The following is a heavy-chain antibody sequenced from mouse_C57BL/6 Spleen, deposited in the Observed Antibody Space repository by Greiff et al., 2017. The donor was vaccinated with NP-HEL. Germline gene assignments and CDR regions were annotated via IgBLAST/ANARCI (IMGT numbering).Heavy chain of an antibody. V-gene: IGHV1-50*01. J-gene: IGHJ2*01. CDR3: ARELGRDY. Sequence: QVQLQQPGAELVKPGASVKLSCKASGYTFTSYWMQWVNQRPGQGLEWIGEIDPSDSYTNYNQKFKGKATLTVDTSSSTAYMQLSSLTSEDSAVYYCARELGRDYWGQGTTLTVSS. CDR1: GYTFTSYW. D-gene: IGHD4-1*01. CDR2: IDPSDSYT.